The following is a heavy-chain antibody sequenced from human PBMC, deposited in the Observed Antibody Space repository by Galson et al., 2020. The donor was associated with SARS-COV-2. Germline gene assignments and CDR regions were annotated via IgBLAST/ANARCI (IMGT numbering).Heavy chain of an antibody. CDR1: GGSISSGGYY. Sequence: SETLSLTYTVSGGSISSGGYYWSWIRQHPGKGLEWIGYIYYSGSTYYNPSLKSRVTISVDTSKNQFSLKLSSVTAADTAVYYCAVIVVVAATDAFDIWGQGTMVTVSS. V-gene: IGHV4-31*03. J-gene: IGHJ3*02. CDR2: IYYSGST. D-gene: IGHD2-15*01. CDR3: AVIVVVAATDAFDI.